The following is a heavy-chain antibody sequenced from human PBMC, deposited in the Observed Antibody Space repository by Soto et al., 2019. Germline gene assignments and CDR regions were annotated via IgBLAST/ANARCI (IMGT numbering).Heavy chain of an antibody. V-gene: IGHV3-23*01. J-gene: IGHJ4*02. CDR3: AKVSRSWYAGFFDL. CDR2: LSDSGGSI. Sequence: EVQLLESGGGLVQPGGSLRLSCTASGFTFSRHAMTWVRQAPGKGLEWVSGLSDSGGSIYYADSVKGRFTISRDNSMNTLYLQVNTLGAEDTAIYDCAKVSRSWYAGFFDLWGQGTLVTVSS. CDR1: GFTFSRHA. D-gene: IGHD2-8*01.